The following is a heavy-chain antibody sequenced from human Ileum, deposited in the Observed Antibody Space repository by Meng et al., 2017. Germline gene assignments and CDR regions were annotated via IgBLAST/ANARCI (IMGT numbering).Heavy chain of an antibody. CDR1: GINFEDYG. CDR3: ARELEPYGMDV. D-gene: IGHD1-1*01. CDR2: INWNGGNT. V-gene: IGHV3-20*04. J-gene: IGHJ6*02. Sequence: GESLKISCAASGINFEDYGMRWVRQAPGKGLEWVSGINWNGGNTGYADSVKGRFTISRDNAKNSLYLQMNSLRAEDTALYYCARELEPYGMDVWGQGTTVTVSS.